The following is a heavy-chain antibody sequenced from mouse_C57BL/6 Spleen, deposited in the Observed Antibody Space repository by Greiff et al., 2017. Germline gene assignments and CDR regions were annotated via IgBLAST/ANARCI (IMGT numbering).Heavy chain of an antibody. V-gene: IGHV1-61*01. Sequence: VQLQQPGAELVRPGSSVKLSCKASGYTFTSYWMDWVKQRPGQGLEWIGNIYPSDSETHYNQKFKDKATLTVDKSSSTAYMQLSSLTFEDSAVYDCARSGYGYFDYWGQGTTLTVSS. CDR3: ARSGYGYFDY. J-gene: IGHJ2*01. CDR1: GYTFTSYW. D-gene: IGHD3-1*01. CDR2: IYPSDSET.